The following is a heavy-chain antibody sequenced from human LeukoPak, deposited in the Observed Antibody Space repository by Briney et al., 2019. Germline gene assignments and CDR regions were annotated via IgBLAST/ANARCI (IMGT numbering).Heavy chain of an antibody. CDR2: INPNSGGT. J-gene: IGHJ4*02. CDR3: ARNLYGAGSYYGF. V-gene: IGHV1-2*02. D-gene: IGHD3-10*01. CDR1: GYTFTGHY. Sequence: ASVKVSCKASGYTFTGHYMHWVRQAPGHGLEWMGWINPNSGGTTYSQNFQGRVTMTRDTSISTAYMELSRLRSDDTGVYYCARNLYGAGSYYGFWGQGTLVTVSS.